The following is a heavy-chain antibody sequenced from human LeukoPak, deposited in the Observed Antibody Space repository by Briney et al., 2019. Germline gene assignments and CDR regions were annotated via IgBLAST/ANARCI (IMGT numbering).Heavy chain of an antibody. D-gene: IGHD6-25*01. V-gene: IGHV4-39*07. Sequence: SEALSLTCSVSGGSIRSSHSFWGWIRQPLGKGLEWIATIYENGNTYYSPSLKSRVTISVDTSNNEFSLNLNSVTAADTAMYYCARATAAPSSYYFDHWGQGTLVTVSS. CDR2: IYENGNT. CDR3: ARATAAPSSYYFDH. J-gene: IGHJ4*02. CDR1: GGSIRSSHSF.